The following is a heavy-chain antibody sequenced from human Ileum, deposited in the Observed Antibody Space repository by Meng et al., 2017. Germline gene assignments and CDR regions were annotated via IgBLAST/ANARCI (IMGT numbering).Heavy chain of an antibody. J-gene: IGHJ4*02. CDR3: ARNTVGTTTLDY. CDR2: INVDTGGT. CDR1: GYTFSTYA. Sequence: ASVKVSCKASGYTFSTYAIHWVRQAPGQGLEWMAWINVDTGGTRYSQKFQDRLTVTRDTSANTAYLELSSLTSEDTAVYYCARNTVGTTTLDYWGQGTLVTVYS. V-gene: IGHV1-3*01. D-gene: IGHD1-1*01.